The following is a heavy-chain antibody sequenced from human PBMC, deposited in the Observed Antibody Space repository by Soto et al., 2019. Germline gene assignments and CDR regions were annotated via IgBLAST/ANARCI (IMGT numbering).Heavy chain of an antibody. J-gene: IGHJ6*03. CDR2: IYYSGST. D-gene: IGHD5-12*01. CDR3: ARDRVGYSGYDSQPTYYSYYYTDA. Sequence: SETLSLTCTVSGGSISSYYWSWIRQPPGKGLEWIGYIYYSGSTNYNPSLKSRVTISVDTSKNQFSLKLSSVTAADTAVYYCARDRVGYSGYDSQPTYYSYYYTDAWGKGPTVTSP. V-gene: IGHV4-59*01. CDR1: GGSISSYY.